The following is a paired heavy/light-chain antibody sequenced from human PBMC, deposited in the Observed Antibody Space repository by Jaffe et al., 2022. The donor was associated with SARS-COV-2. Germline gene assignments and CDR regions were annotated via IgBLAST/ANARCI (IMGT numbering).Light chain of an antibody. V-gene: IGKV2-28*01. CDR3: MQALQTPIT. Sequence: DIVMTQSPLSLPVTPGEPASISCRSSQSLLHSDGYNYLGWYLQKPGQSPQFLMYLSSNRASGVPDRFSGSGSGTDFTLKISRVEAEDVGVYYCMQALQTPITFGQGTRLEIK. J-gene: IGKJ5*01. CDR1: QSLLHSDGYNY. CDR2: LSS.
Heavy chain of an antibody. D-gene: IGHD6-19*01. CDR3: ARIDAVSFNY. V-gene: IGHV3-7*01. CDR2: INTDGSQT. Sequence: EVQLVESGGGLVQPGGSLRLSCAASGFIFSDHWMTWVRQAPGKGLEWLANINTDGSQTYYVDSVKGRFAISRDNSKNSLFLQMDGLRAEDTALYFCARIDAVSFNYWGQGTLVTVSS. CDR1: GFIFSDHW. J-gene: IGHJ4*02.